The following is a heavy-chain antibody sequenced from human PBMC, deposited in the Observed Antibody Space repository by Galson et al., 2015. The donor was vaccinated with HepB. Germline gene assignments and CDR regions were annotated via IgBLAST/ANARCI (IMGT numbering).Heavy chain of an antibody. D-gene: IGHD4-17*01. CDR3: ATDLHYGEAY. Sequence: SVKVSCKVSGYTLTELSMHWVRQAPGKGLEWMGGFDPEDGETIYAQKFRGRVTMIEDTSTDTAYMELSSLRSEDTAVYYCATDLHYGEAYWGQGTLVTVSS. CDR1: GYTLTELS. J-gene: IGHJ4*02. CDR2: FDPEDGET. V-gene: IGHV1-24*01.